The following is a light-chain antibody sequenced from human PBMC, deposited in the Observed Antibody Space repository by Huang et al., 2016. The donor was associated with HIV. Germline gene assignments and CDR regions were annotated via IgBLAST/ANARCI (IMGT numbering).Light chain of an antibody. CDR3: QQYDDLPRT. J-gene: IGKJ3*01. Sequence: DIQMTQSPSSLSASVGDRVTITCQASQYIKNYLNWYQQKPGKVPKLLIYDASNLETGVPSRFSGSGSGTHFTFSISGLQPEDFATYFCQQYDDLPRTFGPGTKVDIK. V-gene: IGKV1-33*01. CDR1: QYIKNY. CDR2: DAS.